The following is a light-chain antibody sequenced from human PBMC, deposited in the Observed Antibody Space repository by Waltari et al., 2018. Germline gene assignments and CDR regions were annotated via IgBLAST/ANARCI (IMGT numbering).Light chain of an antibody. Sequence: DIQMTQSPPSLSASVGDRVTISCRASETVSNFLTWFQQKSGNAPKLLIYAASTLQGGVPPRFTGSGAGTDFTLTITSLQPEDFATYYCQQSYSLPPTFGQGTKVEVK. CDR3: QQSYSLPPT. CDR1: ETVSNF. V-gene: IGKV1-39*01. CDR2: AAS. J-gene: IGKJ1*01.